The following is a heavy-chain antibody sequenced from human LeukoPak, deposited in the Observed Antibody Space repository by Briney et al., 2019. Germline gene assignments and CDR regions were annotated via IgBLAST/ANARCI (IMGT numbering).Heavy chain of an antibody. D-gene: IGHD5-18*01. CDR3: AREGYSYGSDY. V-gene: IGHV3-74*01. J-gene: IGHJ4*02. CDR2: INSDGSST. CDR1: GFTFGTYW. Sequence: GGSLRLSCAASGFTFGTYWMHWVRQAPGKGLVWVSRINSDGSSTSYADSVKGRFTISRDNAKNTLYLQMNSLRAEDTAVYYCAREGYSYGSDYWGQGTLVTVSS.